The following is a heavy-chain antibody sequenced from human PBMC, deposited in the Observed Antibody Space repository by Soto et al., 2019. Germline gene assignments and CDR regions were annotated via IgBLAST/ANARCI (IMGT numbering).Heavy chain of an antibody. J-gene: IGHJ4*02. CDR1: GFSLSNPKMG. V-gene: IGHV2-26*01. CDR3: ARLTYYNFWSGSYIEVFYFDY. D-gene: IGHD3-3*01. CDR2: IFSNDEK. Sequence: QVTLKESGPVLVKPTETLTLTCTVSGFSLSNPKMGVSWIRQSPGRALKWLAHIFSNDEKSYNTSLKSRLTISKDTSKSQVALTMTSMDPVDTATYYCARLTYYNFWSGSYIEVFYFDYWGQGTLVTVSS.